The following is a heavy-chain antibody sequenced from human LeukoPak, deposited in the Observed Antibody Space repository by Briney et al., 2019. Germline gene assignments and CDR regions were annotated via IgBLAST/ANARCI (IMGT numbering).Heavy chain of an antibody. CDR3: ARAGGLLLTHYYYYYMDV. D-gene: IGHD3-22*01. V-gene: IGHV4-34*01. Sequence: LRLSCAASGFTFSDYFMSWIRQPPGKGLEWIGEINHSGSTNYNPSLKSRVTISVDTSKNQFSLKLSSVTAADTAVYYCARAGGLLLTHYYYYYMDVWGKGTTVTVSS. CDR1: GFTFSDYF. J-gene: IGHJ6*03. CDR2: INHSGST.